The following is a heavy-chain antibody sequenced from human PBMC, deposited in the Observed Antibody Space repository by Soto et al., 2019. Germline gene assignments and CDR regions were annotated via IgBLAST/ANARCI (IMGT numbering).Heavy chain of an antibody. D-gene: IGHD5-12*01. Sequence: GGSLRLSCAASGFTFSSYSMNWVRQAPGKGLEWVSSISSSSSYIYYADSVKGRFTISRDNAKNSLYLQMNSLRAEDTAVYYCARDSGYDSGWFDPWGQGTPVTVSS. CDR2: ISSSSSYI. CDR3: ARDSGYDSGWFDP. J-gene: IGHJ5*02. CDR1: GFTFSSYS. V-gene: IGHV3-21*01.